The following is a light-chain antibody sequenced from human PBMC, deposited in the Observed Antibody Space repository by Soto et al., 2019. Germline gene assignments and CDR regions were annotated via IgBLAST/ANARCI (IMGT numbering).Light chain of an antibody. CDR1: QSVSSSY. Sequence: EIVLNQSACTVSWSPGDRATLXCRASQSVSSSYLAWYQQKPGQAPRLLIYGASSRATGIPDRFSGSGSGTDFTLTISRLEPEDFAVYYCQQDGSSPITFGQGTRLEIK. CDR3: QQDGSSPIT. V-gene: IGKV3-20*01. J-gene: IGKJ5*01. CDR2: GAS.